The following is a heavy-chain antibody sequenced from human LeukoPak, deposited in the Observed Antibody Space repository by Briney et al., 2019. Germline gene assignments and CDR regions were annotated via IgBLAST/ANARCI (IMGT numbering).Heavy chain of an antibody. CDR3: ARGRYYDSSGYYGNYFDY. V-gene: IGHV4-61*02. CDR2: IYTSGST. Sequence: SETLSLTCTVSGGSINSGSYYWSWIRQPAGKGLEWIGRIYTSGSTNYNPSLKSRVTMSVDTSKNQFSLKLSSVTAADTAVYYCARGRYYDSSGYYGNYFDYWGQGTLVTVSS. D-gene: IGHD3-22*01. CDR1: GGSINSGSYY. J-gene: IGHJ4*02.